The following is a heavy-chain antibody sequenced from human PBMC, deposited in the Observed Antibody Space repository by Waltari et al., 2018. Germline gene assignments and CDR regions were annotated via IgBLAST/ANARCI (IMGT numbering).Heavy chain of an antibody. V-gene: IGHV3-33*06. CDR1: GFTFSSYG. CDR3: AKGRSYDSSGYYYGD. D-gene: IGHD3-22*01. J-gene: IGHJ4*02. Sequence: QVQLVESGGGVVQPGRSLRLSCAASGFTFSSYGMHWVHQAPGKGREVVAVVWYDGTNKYYADYVKGRFTISRDNSKNTLNLQMNSLRVEDTAVYYCAKGRSYDSSGYYYGDWGQGTLVTVSS. CDR2: VWYDGTNK.